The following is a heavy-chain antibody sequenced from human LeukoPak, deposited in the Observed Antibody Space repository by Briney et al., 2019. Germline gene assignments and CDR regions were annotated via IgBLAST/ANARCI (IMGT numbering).Heavy chain of an antibody. CDR3: TTAEMATIL. Sequence: GGSLRLSCAASGFTFSGSVMHWVRQASGKGLEWVGRIRSKANSYATAYAASVKGRFTISRDDSKNTAYLQMNSLKTEDTAVYYCTTAEMATILWGQGTLVTVSS. CDR1: GFTFSGSV. V-gene: IGHV3-73*01. J-gene: IGHJ4*02. D-gene: IGHD5-24*01. CDR2: IRSKANSYAT.